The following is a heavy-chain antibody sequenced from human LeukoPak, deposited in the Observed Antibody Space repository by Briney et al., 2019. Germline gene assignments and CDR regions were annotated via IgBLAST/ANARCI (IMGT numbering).Heavy chain of an antibody. V-gene: IGHV3-53*01. Sequence: PGGSLRLSCAASGFTVSSNYMTWVRQAPGKGLEWVSVIYGDGGTYYADSVKGRFTISRDNSKNTLSLQMNGLRAEDTAVYYCARGLVGAPAFDFWGQGTLVTVSS. CDR2: IYGDGGT. J-gene: IGHJ4*02. CDR3: ARGLVGAPAFDF. CDR1: GFTVSSNY. D-gene: IGHD1-26*01.